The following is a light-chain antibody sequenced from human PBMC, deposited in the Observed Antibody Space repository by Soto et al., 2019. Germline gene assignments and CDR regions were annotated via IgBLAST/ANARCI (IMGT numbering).Light chain of an antibody. CDR1: QSLLYSNGYNY. CDR2: MGS. CDR3: MQGLQDFN. V-gene: IGKV2-28*01. Sequence: EIVMTQSPLSLSVTAGESASISCRSSQSLLYSNGYNYLDWYLQRPGQSPQLLIYMGSNRASGVPERFSGSGSGIDFTLKISRVEAEDVGVYYCMQGLQDFNFGQGTRLEIK. J-gene: IGKJ5*01.